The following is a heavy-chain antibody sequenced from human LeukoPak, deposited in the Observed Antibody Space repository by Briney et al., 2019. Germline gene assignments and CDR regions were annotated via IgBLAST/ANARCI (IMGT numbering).Heavy chain of an antibody. CDR2: IYYSGST. Sequence: SQTLSLTCTVSGGSISSGGYYWSWIRQHPGKGLEWIGYIYYSGSTYYNPSLKSRVTISVDTSKNQFSLKLSSVTAADTAVYYCARETKGSTVNYFDYWGQGTLVTVSS. CDR3: ARETKGSTVNYFDY. J-gene: IGHJ4*02. D-gene: IGHD4-11*01. V-gene: IGHV4-31*03. CDR1: GGSISSGGYY.